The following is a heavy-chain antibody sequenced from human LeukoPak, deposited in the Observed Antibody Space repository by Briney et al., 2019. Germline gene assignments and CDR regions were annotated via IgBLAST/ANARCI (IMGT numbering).Heavy chain of an antibody. V-gene: IGHV3-33*01. CDR3: VRDRSARYFDF. CDR1: GFTFRNHG. CDR2: IWYDGSNQ. Sequence: GGSLRLSCAASGFTFRNHGMYWVRQAPGKGLEWVAIIWYDGSNQYYGDSVKGRFTISRDNSKNMLYLQMNSLRAEDTALYYCVRDRSARYFDFWGCGTLVTVSS. D-gene: IGHD3-3*01. J-gene: IGHJ2*01.